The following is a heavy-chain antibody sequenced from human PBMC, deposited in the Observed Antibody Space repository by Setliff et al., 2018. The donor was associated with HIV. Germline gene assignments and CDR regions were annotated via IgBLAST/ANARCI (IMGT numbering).Heavy chain of an antibody. CDR2: INPSDGGA. V-gene: IGHV1-2*02. D-gene: IGHD3-22*01. CDR3: AKNRNLVVVISTFDC. J-gene: IGHJ4*02. CDR1: GYAFTGYY. Sequence: KASGYAFTGYYLHWVRQAPGQGLEWMGWINPSDGGAKYAHNFEGRVTMTRDTSISTFYMEVTRLTSDDTAVYYCAKNRNLVVVISTFDCWGQGTLVTVSS.